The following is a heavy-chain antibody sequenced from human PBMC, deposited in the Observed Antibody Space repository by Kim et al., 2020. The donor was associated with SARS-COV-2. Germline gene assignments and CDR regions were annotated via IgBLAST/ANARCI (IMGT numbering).Heavy chain of an antibody. CDR3: SRVRLWSSVRSPFAY. D-gene: IGHD3-10*01. Sequence: GGSLRLSCAVSGFPFSSYSMNWVRQAPGKGLEWFANIGTRRTDIYYAESVKGRFTLSIYNLQTLLSFPINILLSSSTALSSFSRVRLWSSVRSPFAYW. CDR2: IGTRRTDI. CDR1: GFPFSSYS. J-gene: IGHJ4*01. V-gene: IGHV3-21*05.